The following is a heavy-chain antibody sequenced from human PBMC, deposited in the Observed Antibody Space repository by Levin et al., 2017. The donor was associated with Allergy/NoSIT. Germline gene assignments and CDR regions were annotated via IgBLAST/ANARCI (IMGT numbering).Heavy chain of an antibody. J-gene: IGHJ4*02. V-gene: IGHV3-23*01. Sequence: PGGSLRLSCAASGFTFSSYAMSWVRQAPGKGLEWVSAISGSGGSTYYADSVKGRFTISRDNSKNTLYLQMNSLRAEDTAVYYCAKDGGITMIVVVAYYFDYWGQGTLVTVSS. CDR2: ISGSGGST. CDR3: AKDGGITMIVVVAYYFDY. D-gene: IGHD3-22*01. CDR1: GFTFSSYA.